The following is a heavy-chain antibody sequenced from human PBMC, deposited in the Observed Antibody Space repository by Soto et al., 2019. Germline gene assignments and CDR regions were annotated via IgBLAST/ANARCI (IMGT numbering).Heavy chain of an antibody. J-gene: IGHJ6*02. V-gene: IGHV1-8*01. Sequence: QVQLVQSGAEVREPGASVKVSCKASGYSFTSLDINWVRQTAGQGLEWMGWMEPSTGRTGYAQKFQGRVTMTRDTSINTAYMELSSLRSEDTAVYYCGKIAADDYYYGMDVWGQGTTVTVSS. CDR2: MEPSTGRT. D-gene: IGHD6-13*01. CDR3: GKIAADDYYYGMDV. CDR1: GYSFTSLD.